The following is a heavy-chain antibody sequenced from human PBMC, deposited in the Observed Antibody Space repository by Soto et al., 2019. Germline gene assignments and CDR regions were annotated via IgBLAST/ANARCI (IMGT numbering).Heavy chain of an antibody. Sequence: QVQLQESGPGLVKPSETLSLTCTVSGDSMNPYYWSWIRQPPGKGLEWIGYIYFSGSTNFNPSLKSRVPLSLDTSKRPFFLKLTSVTAADTAVYYCARAWAVPGSHWGDWGRGTLVTVSS. D-gene: IGHD6-19*01. J-gene: IGHJ4*02. CDR2: IYFSGST. CDR1: GDSMNPYY. CDR3: ARAWAVPGSHWGD. V-gene: IGHV4-59*01.